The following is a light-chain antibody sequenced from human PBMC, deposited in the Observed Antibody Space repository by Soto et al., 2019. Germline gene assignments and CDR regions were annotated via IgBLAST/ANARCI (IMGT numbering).Light chain of an antibody. J-gene: IGKJ5*01. CDR2: AAS. Sequence: IQLTQSPCTRTAPAADSGPLTCRESQNIRNWVAWYQQKPGKAPHPLIYAASSLKSGVPARFSGSGSGTESTLTISSVHPDDFATYYCQQDKTSSTFGQGTRLGIK. CDR1: QNIRNW. V-gene: IGKV1-5*01. CDR3: QQDKTSST.